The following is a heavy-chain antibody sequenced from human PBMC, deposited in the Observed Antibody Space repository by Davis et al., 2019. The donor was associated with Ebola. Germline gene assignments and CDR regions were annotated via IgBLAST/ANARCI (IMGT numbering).Heavy chain of an antibody. CDR3: VRGWLRGCFDL. CDR1: GDSVSSGG. V-gene: IGHV6-1*01. D-gene: IGHD5-12*01. CDR2: TFYSSKWYN. J-gene: IGHJ4*02. Sequence: HSQTLSLTCAISGDSVSSGGWNWIRQSPSRGLEWRGRTFYSSKWYNDYAVSVKSQITINPDTSKTQLSLKLNSVTPEATAVYYCVRGWLRGCFDLWGQGTLVTVSS.